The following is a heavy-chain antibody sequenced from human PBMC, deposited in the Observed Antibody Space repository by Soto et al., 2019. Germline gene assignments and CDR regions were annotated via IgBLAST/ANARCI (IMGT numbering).Heavy chain of an antibody. CDR1: GGSISSYY. Sequence: QVQLQESGPGLVKPSETLSLTCTVSGGSISSYYWSWIRQPPGKGLEWIGYIYYSGSTNYNPSLKSRVTISVDTSKNQFSLKLSSVTAADTAVYYCVRSGGSYSDAFDICGQGTMVTVSS. V-gene: IGHV4-59*01. J-gene: IGHJ3*02. CDR3: VRSGGSYSDAFDI. D-gene: IGHD1-26*01. CDR2: IYYSGST.